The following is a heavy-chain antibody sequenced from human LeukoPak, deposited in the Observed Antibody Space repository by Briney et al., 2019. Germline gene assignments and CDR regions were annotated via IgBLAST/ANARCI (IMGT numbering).Heavy chain of an antibody. Sequence: GGSLRLSCAASGFTFSSYAMSWVRQAPGKGLEWVSAISGSGGSTYYAHSVKGRFTISRDNSKHTLYLQMNSLRAEDTAVYYCAKESGLGTAMVTYYYFGMVVWGQGTTVTVSS. V-gene: IGHV3-23*01. CDR3: AKESGLGTAMVTYYYFGMVV. CDR1: GFTFSSYA. J-gene: IGHJ6*02. D-gene: IGHD5-18*01. CDR2: ISGSGGST.